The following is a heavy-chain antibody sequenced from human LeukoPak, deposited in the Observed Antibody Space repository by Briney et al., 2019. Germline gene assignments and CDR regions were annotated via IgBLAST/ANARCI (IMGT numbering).Heavy chain of an antibody. D-gene: IGHD6-6*01. CDR3: ARGGSWKGIDY. V-gene: IGHV4-30-4*01. Sequence: SETLSLTCTVSGGSISSGDYYGSWIRQPPGKGLEWIGYIYYSGSTYYNPSLKSRVTISVDTSKNQFSLKLSSVTAADTAVYYCARGGSWKGIDYWGQGTLVIVSS. CDR2: IYYSGST. J-gene: IGHJ4*02. CDR1: GGSISSGDYY.